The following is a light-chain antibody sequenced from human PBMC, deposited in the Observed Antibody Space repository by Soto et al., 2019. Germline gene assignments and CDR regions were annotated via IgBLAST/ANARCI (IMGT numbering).Light chain of an antibody. Sequence: DLQMTQSPSSLSASVGDRVTITCRASQSISSYLNWYQQKPGKAPKLLIYAASSLQSGVPSRFSGSGSGTDFTLTISSLQPDDFATYYCQQSYSTPPMYTFGQGTKLEIK. CDR2: AAS. CDR3: QQSYSTPPMYT. J-gene: IGKJ2*01. CDR1: QSISSY. V-gene: IGKV1-39*01.